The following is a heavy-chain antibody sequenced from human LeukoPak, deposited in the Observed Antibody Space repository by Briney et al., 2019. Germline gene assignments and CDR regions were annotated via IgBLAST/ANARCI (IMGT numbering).Heavy chain of an antibody. J-gene: IGHJ4*02. CDR3: ARGAGWSDTPFDY. CDR1: GYTITGYY. CDR2: INPNSGGT. Sequence: ASVKVSCKASGYTITGYYLHWVRQAPGQGLEWMGRINPNSGGTNYAQKLQGRVTMTTDTSTSTAYMELRSLRSDDTAVYYCARGAGWSDTPFDYWGQGTLVTVSS. V-gene: IGHV1-2*06. D-gene: IGHD6-19*01.